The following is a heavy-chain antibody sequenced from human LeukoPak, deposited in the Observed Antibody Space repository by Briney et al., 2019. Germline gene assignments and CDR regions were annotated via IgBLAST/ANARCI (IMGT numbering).Heavy chain of an antibody. J-gene: IGHJ4*02. Sequence: GGSLRLSCAASGFTFSSSQMNWVRQAPGKGLEWVSYISSGGSTIYYADSVKGRFTISRDNSKNTLYLQMSSLRAEDTAVYYCAKEHYDSSGYYYPYWGQGTLVTVSS. CDR1: GFTFSSSQ. CDR3: AKEHYDSSGYYYPY. V-gene: IGHV3-48*03. CDR2: ISSGGSTI. D-gene: IGHD3-22*01.